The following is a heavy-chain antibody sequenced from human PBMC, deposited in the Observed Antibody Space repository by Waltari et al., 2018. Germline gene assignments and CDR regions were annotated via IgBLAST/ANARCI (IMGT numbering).Heavy chain of an antibody. J-gene: IGHJ4*02. CDR1: GFTFSSYG. V-gene: IGHV3-30*18. CDR2: ISYDGSNK. D-gene: IGHD6-13*01. Sequence: QVQLVESGGGVVQPGRSLRLSCAASGFTFSSYGMHWVRQAPGKGLEWVAVISYDGSNKSYADSVKGRFTISRDNSKNTLYLQMNSLRAEDTAVYYCAKDYSSSKPLDYWGQGTLVTVSS. CDR3: AKDYSSSKPLDY.